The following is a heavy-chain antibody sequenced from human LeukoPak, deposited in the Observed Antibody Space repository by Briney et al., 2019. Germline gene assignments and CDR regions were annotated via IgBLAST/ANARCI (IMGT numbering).Heavy chain of an antibody. Sequence: PGGSLRLSCAASGFTFSSYAMGWVRQVPGKGLEWVSAITASGGNTYYADSVKGRFTISRDNSKNTLYLQVNSLRAEDTAVYYCASEASGYSSRWGQGTLVTVSS. CDR3: ASEASGYSSR. V-gene: IGHV3-23*01. J-gene: IGHJ4*02. D-gene: IGHD5-18*01. CDR1: GFTFSSYA. CDR2: ITASGGNT.